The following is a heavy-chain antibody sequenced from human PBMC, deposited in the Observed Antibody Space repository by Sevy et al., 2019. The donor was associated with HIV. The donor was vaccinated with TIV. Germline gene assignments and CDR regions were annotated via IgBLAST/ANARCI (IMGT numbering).Heavy chain of an antibody. V-gene: IGHV4-34*01. CDR3: ARRPAAKYYYYYYMDV. Sequence: SETLYLTCAVYGGSFSGYYWSWIRHPPGKGLEWIGEINHSGSTNYNPSLKSRVTISVDTSKNQFSLKLSSVTAADTAVYYCARRPAAKYYYYYYMDVWGKGTTVTVSS. CDR2: INHSGST. D-gene: IGHD2-2*01. CDR1: GGSFSGYY. J-gene: IGHJ6*03.